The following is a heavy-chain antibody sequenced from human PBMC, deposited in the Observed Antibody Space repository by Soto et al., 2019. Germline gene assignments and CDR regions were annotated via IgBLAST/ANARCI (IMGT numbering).Heavy chain of an antibody. D-gene: IGHD2-2*01. V-gene: IGHV5-51*01. Sequence: PGESLKISCKGSGYSFTSYWIGWVRQMPGKGLEWMGIIYPGDSDTRYSPSFQGQVTISADKSISTAYLQWSSLKASDTAMYYCARLVVDYNKKRVDYYYYYGMDVWGQGTTVTVSS. CDR3: ARLVVDYNKKRVDYYYYYGMDV. CDR2: IYPGDSDT. CDR1: GYSFTSYW. J-gene: IGHJ6*02.